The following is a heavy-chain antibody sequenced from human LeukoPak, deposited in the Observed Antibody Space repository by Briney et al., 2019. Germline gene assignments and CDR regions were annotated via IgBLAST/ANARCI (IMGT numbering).Heavy chain of an antibody. CDR3: AKDLKRVRGELQFDY. CDR1: GFTFSSYE. J-gene: IGHJ4*02. Sequence: GGTLRLSCAASGFTFSSYEMNWVRQAPGKGLEWVSYISSSGSTIYYADSVKGRFTISRDNAKNSLYLQMNSLRAEDTAVYYCAKDLKRVRGELQFDYWGQGTLVTVSS. D-gene: IGHD3-10*01. CDR2: ISSSGSTI. V-gene: IGHV3-48*03.